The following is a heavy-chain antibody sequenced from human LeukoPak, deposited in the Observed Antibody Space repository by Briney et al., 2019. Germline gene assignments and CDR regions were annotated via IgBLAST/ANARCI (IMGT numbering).Heavy chain of an antibody. Sequence: SVKVSCKASGGTFSSYAISWVRQAPGQGLEWMGGIIPIFGTANYAQKFQGRVTITTDESTSTAYMELSSLRSEDTAVYYCAREVVYGYGCFDYWGQGTLVTVSS. V-gene: IGHV1-69*05. D-gene: IGHD5-18*01. CDR1: GGTFSSYA. CDR2: IIPIFGTA. J-gene: IGHJ4*02. CDR3: AREVVYGYGCFDY.